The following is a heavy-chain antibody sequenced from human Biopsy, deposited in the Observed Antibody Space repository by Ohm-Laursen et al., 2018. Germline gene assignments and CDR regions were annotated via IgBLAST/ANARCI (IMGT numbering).Heavy chain of an antibody. Sequence: SLRLSCTATGFTFSSYTINWVRQAPGKGLEWVSSISSTSSYIYYADSVKGRFTISRDNAKNSLYLQMNSLSAEGTAVYYCARDDDTTGHYMILNHWGQGTLVTVSS. CDR2: ISSTSSYI. CDR3: ARDDDTTGHYMILNH. J-gene: IGHJ5*02. D-gene: IGHD3-9*01. V-gene: IGHV3-21*01. CDR1: GFTFSSYT.